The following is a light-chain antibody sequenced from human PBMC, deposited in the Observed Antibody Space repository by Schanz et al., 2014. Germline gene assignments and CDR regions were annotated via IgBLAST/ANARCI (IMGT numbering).Light chain of an antibody. CDR3: QQRTAWPPIT. Sequence: EIVLTQSPGTLSLSPGERATLSCRASQSVGSNLAWYQQKPGQAPRLLIYDASNRATGIPARFSGSGSVTDFTLTINNLEPDDFAVYFCQQRTAWPPITFGQGTRLQIK. J-gene: IGKJ5*01. V-gene: IGKV3-11*01. CDR2: DAS. CDR1: QSVGSN.